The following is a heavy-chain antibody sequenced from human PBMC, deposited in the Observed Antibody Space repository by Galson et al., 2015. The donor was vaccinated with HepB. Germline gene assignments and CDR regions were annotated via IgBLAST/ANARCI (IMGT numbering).Heavy chain of an antibody. Sequence: SLRLSCAASGFTFSSYWMSWVRQAPGKGLEWVANIKQDGSEKYYVDSVKGRFTISRDNAKNSLYLQMNSLRAEDTAVYYCARVVASCSSTSCYRANDYWGQGTLVTVSS. CDR1: GFTFSSYW. CDR3: ARVVASCSSTSCYRANDY. D-gene: IGHD2-2*01. CDR2: IKQDGSEK. J-gene: IGHJ4*02. V-gene: IGHV3-7*03.